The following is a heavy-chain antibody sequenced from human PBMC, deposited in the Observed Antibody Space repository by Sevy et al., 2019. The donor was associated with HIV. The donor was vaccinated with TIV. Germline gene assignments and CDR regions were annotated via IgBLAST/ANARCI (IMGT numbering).Heavy chain of an antibody. D-gene: IGHD1-26*01. J-gene: IGHJ6*03. CDR3: ARQPGGRNYYYYYMDV. V-gene: IGHV4-59*08. CDR1: GGSISSYY. CDR2: IYYSGST. Sequence: SETLSLTCTVSGGSISSYYWSWIRQPPGKGLEWIGYIYYSGSTNYNPSLKSRVTISVDTSKNQFSLKLSSVTAADTAVYYCARQPGGRNYYYYYMDVWGKGTTVTVSS.